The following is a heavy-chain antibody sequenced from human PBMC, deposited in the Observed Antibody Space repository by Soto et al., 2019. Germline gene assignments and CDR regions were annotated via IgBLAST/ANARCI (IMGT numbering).Heavy chain of an antibody. J-gene: IGHJ4*02. CDR1: GGSISSGGYS. V-gene: IGHV4-30-2*01. CDR2: IYHSGST. Sequence: TSETLSLTCAVSGGSISSGGYSWSWIRQPPGKGLEWIGYIYHSGSTYYNPSLKSRVTISVDRSKNQFSLKLSSVTAADTAVYYCASGEQQLGLIDYWGQGTLVTVSS. CDR3: ASGEQQLGLIDY. D-gene: IGHD6-13*01.